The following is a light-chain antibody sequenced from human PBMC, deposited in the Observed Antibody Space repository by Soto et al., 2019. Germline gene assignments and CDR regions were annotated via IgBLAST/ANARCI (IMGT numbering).Light chain of an antibody. CDR1: QSVSSY. J-gene: IGKJ4*01. CDR2: DAS. Sequence: WTQSPASLSLSPGSRATTPCQASQSVSSYLAWYQQKPGQAPRLLIYDASNRATGIPARFSGSGSGTDFTLTSSSLQPEDFAVYYCQQRSNWPLTFGQGTKVDIK. CDR3: QQRSNWPLT. V-gene: IGKV3-11*01.